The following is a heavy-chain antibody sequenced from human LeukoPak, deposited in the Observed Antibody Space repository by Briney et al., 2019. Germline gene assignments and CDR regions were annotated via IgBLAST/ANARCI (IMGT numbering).Heavy chain of an antibody. CDR2: IYYSGST. J-gene: IGHJ6*02. Sequence: PSETLSLTCTVSGGSISSGDYYWSWIRQPPWKGLEWIGYIYYSGSTYYNPSLKSRVTISVDTSKNQFSLKLSSVTAADTAVYYCARYDYGEYYYYGMDVWGQGTTVTVSS. CDR3: ARYDYGEYYYYGMDV. V-gene: IGHV4-30-4*01. CDR1: GGSISSGDYY. D-gene: IGHD4-17*01.